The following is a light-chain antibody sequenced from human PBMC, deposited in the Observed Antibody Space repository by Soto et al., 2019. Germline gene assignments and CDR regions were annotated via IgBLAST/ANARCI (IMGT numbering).Light chain of an antibody. CDR1: SSDVGGYNY. Sequence: QSVLTQPASVSGSPGQSITISCTGTSSDVGGYNYVSWYQQHPGKAPKLMIYDVSNLPSGVSNLFSGSKSGNTASLTISGLKAEDEADYHCSSYTSSSTYVVFGGGTKLTVL. CDR3: SSYTSSSTYVV. J-gene: IGLJ2*01. CDR2: DVS. V-gene: IGLV2-14*01.